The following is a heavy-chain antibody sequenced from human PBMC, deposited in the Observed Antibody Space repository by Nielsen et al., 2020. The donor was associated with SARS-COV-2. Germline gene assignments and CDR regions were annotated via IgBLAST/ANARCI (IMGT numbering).Heavy chain of an antibody. CDR2: IIPIFGTA. CDR3: ARAGAYCGGDCYPTA. CDR1: GGTFSSYA. D-gene: IGHD2-21*02. V-gene: IGHV1-69*13. Sequence: SVKVSCKASGGTFSSYAISWVRQAPGQGLEWMGGIIPIFGTANYAQKFQGRVTITADESTSTAYMELSSLRSEDTAVYYCARAGAYCGGDCYPTAWGQGTMVTVSS. J-gene: IGHJ3*01.